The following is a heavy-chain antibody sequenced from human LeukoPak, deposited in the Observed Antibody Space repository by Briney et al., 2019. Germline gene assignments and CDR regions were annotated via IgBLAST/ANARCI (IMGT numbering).Heavy chain of an antibody. CDR1: GGSISSYY. Sequence: SETLSLTCAVSGGSISSYYWSWIRQPPGKGLEWIGYIYNSGSTNYNPSLKSRVTISVDTSKNQFSLKVSSVTAADTAVYYCARQKLVTPSFDYWGQGTLVTVSS. D-gene: IGHD4-23*01. J-gene: IGHJ4*02. CDR3: ARQKLVTPSFDY. CDR2: IYNSGST. V-gene: IGHV4-59*08.